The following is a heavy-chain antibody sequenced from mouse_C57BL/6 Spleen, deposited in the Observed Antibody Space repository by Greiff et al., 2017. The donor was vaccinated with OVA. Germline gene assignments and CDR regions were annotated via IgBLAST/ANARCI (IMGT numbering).Heavy chain of an antibody. Sequence: EVKLVESGPELVKPGDSVKISCKASGYSFTGYFMNWVMQSHGKSLEWIGRINPYNGDTFYNQKFKGKATLTVDKSSSTAHMELRSLTSEDSTVYYCARRSYLPTENYFDYWGQGTTLTVSS. CDR2: INPYNGDT. V-gene: IGHV1-20*01. J-gene: IGHJ2*01. CDR3: ARRSYLPTENYFDY. CDR1: GYSFTGYF. D-gene: IGHD1-1*01.